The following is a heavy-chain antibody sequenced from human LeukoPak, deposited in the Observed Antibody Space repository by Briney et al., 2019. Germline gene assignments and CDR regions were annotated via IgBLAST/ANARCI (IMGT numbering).Heavy chain of an antibody. CDR2: IYYTGTT. V-gene: IGHV4-31*11. CDR3: ARNREFGEYYFDF. J-gene: IGHJ4*02. D-gene: IGHD4-17*01. CDR1: GGSIHSGGFY. Sequence: SETLSLTCVVSGGSIHSGGFYWTWIRQHPGKGLEWIAYIYYTGTTYYNPSLKSRVTLSIDTSKNQFSLRLTSVTAADTAVYYCARNREFGEYYFDFWGRGTLVTVSS.